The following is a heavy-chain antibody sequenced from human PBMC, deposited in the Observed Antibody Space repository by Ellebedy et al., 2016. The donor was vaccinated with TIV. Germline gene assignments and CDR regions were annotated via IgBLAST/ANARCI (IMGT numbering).Heavy chain of an antibody. CDR3: ARDKGYGDYPGVDY. CDR1: GYTFTSYG. Sequence: ASVKVSXXASGYTFTSYGISWVRQAPGQGLEWMGWISAYNGNTNYAQKLQGRVTMTTDTSTSTAYMELRSLRSDDTAVYYCARDKGYGDYPGVDYWGQGTLVTVSS. V-gene: IGHV1-18*01. J-gene: IGHJ4*02. D-gene: IGHD4-17*01. CDR2: ISAYNGNT.